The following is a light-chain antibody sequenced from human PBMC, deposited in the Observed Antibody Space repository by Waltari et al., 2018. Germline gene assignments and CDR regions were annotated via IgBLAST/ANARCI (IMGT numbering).Light chain of an antibody. CDR1: QSVSRY. CDR3: QQRSNWPGT. V-gene: IGKV3-11*01. J-gene: IGKJ2*01. CDR2: DIS. Sequence: EIVLTQSPATLSLSPGERATLSCRASQSVSRYIAWYQQKLGQAPRLLMYDISTRATGIPARFSGSGSGTDFALTISSLEPEDFAVYCCQQRSNWPGTFGQGTKLEI.